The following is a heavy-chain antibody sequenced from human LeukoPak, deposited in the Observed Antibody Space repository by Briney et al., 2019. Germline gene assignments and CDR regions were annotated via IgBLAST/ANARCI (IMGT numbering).Heavy chain of an antibody. CDR3: ARSPRYSSSWYYLDF. CDR1: GFTFRSYA. V-gene: IGHV3-30*04. Sequence: GGSLRLSCAASGFTFRSYAMHWVRQAPGKGLEWVAVISYDGSNQYYADSVKGRFTISRDNSNNTLFLQMNSLRAEDTAVYYCARSPRYSSSWYYLDFWGQGTLVTVSS. J-gene: IGHJ4*02. CDR2: ISYDGSNQ. D-gene: IGHD6-13*01.